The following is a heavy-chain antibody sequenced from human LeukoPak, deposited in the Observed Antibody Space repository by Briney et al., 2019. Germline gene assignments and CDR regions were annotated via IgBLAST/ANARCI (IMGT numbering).Heavy chain of an antibody. CDR1: GYTFTGYY. CDR2: INPNSGGT. D-gene: IGHD2-2*01. Sequence: ASVKVSCKASGYTFTGYYMHWVRQAPGQGLEWVGWINPNSGGTNYAQKFQGRVTMTRDTSISTAYMELSRLRSDDTAVYYCAQHCSSTSCYQDYWGQGTLVTVSS. J-gene: IGHJ4*02. CDR3: AQHCSSTSCYQDY. V-gene: IGHV1-2*02.